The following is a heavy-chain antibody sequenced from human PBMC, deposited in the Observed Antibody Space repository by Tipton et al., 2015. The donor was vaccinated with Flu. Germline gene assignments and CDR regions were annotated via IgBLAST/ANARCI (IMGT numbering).Heavy chain of an antibody. D-gene: IGHD6-19*01. CDR2: IYSSGST. V-gene: IGHV4-39*07. CDR1: GASISSRSYY. CDR3: ARVKDSSGSEYFQH. Sequence: TLSLTCTVSGASISSRSYYWGWIRQPPGKGLEWIGCIYSSGSTYYNPSLKSRVTISLDTSKNQFSLKLSSVTAADTAVYYCARVKDSSGSEYFQHWGQGTLVTVSS. J-gene: IGHJ1*01.